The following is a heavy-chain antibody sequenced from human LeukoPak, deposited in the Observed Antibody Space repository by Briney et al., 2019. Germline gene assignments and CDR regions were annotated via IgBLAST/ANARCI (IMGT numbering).Heavy chain of an antibody. CDR1: GGTFSSYA. V-gene: IGHV1-69*04. D-gene: IGHD3-10*01. J-gene: IGHJ6*02. CDR3: ARGSSSGKHYYGMDV. Sequence: ASVKVSCKASGGTFSSYAISWVRQAPGQGLEWLGRIIPILGIANYAQKFQGRVTITADKSTSTAYMELSSLRSEDTAVYYCARGSSSGKHYYGMDVWGQGTTVTVSS. CDR2: IIPILGIA.